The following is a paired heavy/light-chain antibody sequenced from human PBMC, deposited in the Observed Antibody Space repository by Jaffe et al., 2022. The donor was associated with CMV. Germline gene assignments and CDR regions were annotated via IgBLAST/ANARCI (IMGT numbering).Heavy chain of an antibody. D-gene: IGHD3-22*01. J-gene: IGHJ4*02. V-gene: IGHV4-4*09. Sequence: QVQLQESGPGLVKPSETLSLTCTISGGSISSYYWNWIRQSPGKGLEWIGYFYHSGGANSNPSLKSRVTMSLDTSKNQFSLKLTSVTAADTAMYYCARGSSGYNHPLWDWGQGTQVTVSS. CDR3: ARGSSGYNHPLWD. CDR1: GGSISSYY. CDR2: FYHSGGA.
Light chain of an antibody. Sequence: DIQMTQSPSSLSASIGDRITITCRASQSIGSYLNWYQQKPGKAPNLLIYAASNSQSGVPSTFSGSGSGTDFTLTISSLQPEDFATYYCQQSYSTPRTFGQGTKVEMK. V-gene: IGKV1-39*01. CDR1: QSIGSY. CDR2: AAS. J-gene: IGKJ1*01. CDR3: QQSYSTPRT.